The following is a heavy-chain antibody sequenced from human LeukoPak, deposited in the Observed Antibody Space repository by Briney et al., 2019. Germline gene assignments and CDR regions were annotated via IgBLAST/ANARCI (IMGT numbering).Heavy chain of an antibody. CDR1: GFTFSSYG. D-gene: IGHD3-9*01. Sequence: GRSLRLSCAASGFTFSSYGMHWVRQAPGKGLEWGAVIWYDGSNKYYTDYVKGRFTISRDNSKNPLYLQMNSLRAEDEAVYYCGRGSRYFDWFDYWGQGTLVTVSS. J-gene: IGHJ4*02. V-gene: IGHV3-33*01. CDR3: GRGSRYFDWFDY. CDR2: IWYDGSNK.